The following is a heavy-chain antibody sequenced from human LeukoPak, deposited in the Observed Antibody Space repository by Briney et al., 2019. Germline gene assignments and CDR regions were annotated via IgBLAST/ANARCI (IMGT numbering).Heavy chain of an antibody. CDR1: GYSISSGFY. D-gene: IGHD3-22*01. Sequence: SETLSPTCSVSGYSISSGFYWGWIRQPPGKGLEWIGSIFHSGGTYYNPSLKSRVTISVDTSKNQFSLRLSSVTAADTAVYYCARANYYDSSGYSRGAFDIWAKGQWSPSLQ. V-gene: IGHV4-38-2*02. CDR2: IFHSGGT. J-gene: IGHJ3*02. CDR3: ARANYYDSSGYSRGAFDI.